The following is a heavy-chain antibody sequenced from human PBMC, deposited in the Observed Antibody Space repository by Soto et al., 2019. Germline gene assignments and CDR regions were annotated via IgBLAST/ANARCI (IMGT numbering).Heavy chain of an antibody. CDR1: GFRFDNNA. CDR2: ISGGGGST. V-gene: IGHV3-23*01. CDR3: AKDGRRWDLPADY. Sequence: GGSLRLSCTASGFRFDNNAMSWVRQAPGKGLEWVSAISGGGGSTYYADSVKGRFTISRDNSKNTLYLQMNSLRAEDTAVYYCAKDGRRWDLPADYWGQGTLVTVSS. J-gene: IGHJ4*02. D-gene: IGHD1-26*01.